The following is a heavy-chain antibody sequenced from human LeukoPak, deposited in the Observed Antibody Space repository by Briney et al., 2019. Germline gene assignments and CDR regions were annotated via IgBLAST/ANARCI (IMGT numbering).Heavy chain of an antibody. CDR2: INSDGSST. J-gene: IGHJ3*02. CDR1: GFTFSSYW. Sequence: GGSLRLSCAASGFTFSSYWVHWVRQAPGKGLVWVSRINSDGSSTSYADSVKGRFTISRENAKNTLYLQMNSLRAEDTAVYYCATRYGDYGDAFDIWGQGTMVTVSS. V-gene: IGHV3-74*01. CDR3: ATRYGDYGDAFDI. D-gene: IGHD4-17*01.